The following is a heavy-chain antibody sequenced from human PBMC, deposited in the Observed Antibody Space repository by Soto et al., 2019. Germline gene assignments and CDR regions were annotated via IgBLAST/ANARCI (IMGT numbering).Heavy chain of an antibody. CDR1: GYTFTSYD. CDR3: ARGHLPPLYSSGWIPYYYYGMDV. CDR2: MNPNSGNT. D-gene: IGHD6-19*01. V-gene: IGHV1-8*01. Sequence: QVQLVQSGAEVKKPGASVKVSCKASGYTFTSYDINWVRQATGQGLEWMGWMNPNSGNTGYAQKFQGRVTMTRNTSISTADMEISSRRSEDTAVYSCARGHLPPLYSSGWIPYYYYGMDVWGQGTTVTVSS. J-gene: IGHJ6*02.